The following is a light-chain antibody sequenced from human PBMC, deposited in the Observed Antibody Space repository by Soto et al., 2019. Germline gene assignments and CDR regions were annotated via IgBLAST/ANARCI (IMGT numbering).Light chain of an antibody. V-gene: IGKV3-15*01. CDR1: QSVSSN. CDR2: GAS. CDR3: QQYGNSPIT. Sequence: EIVMTQSPATLSVSPGERATLSCRASQSVSSNLAWYQQKPGQAPRLLIYGASTRATGIPARFSGSGSGTEFTLTISRLEPEDFAVYYCQQYGNSPITFGQRTRLEIK. J-gene: IGKJ5*01.